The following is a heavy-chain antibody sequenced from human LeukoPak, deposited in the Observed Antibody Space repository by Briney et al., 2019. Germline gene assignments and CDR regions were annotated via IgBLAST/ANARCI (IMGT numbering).Heavy chain of an antibody. D-gene: IGHD3-22*01. J-gene: IGHJ4*02. Sequence: ASVKVSCKASGYTFTSHYMHWVRQAPGQGLEWMGRINPSGGSTTYAQRFQGRVTMTRDTSTSTVYMELSSLRSEDTAVYFCARDSYYDSSGSVDYWGQGTLVTASS. CDR3: ARDSYYDSSGSVDY. CDR1: GYTFTSHY. V-gene: IGHV1-46*01. CDR2: INPSGGST.